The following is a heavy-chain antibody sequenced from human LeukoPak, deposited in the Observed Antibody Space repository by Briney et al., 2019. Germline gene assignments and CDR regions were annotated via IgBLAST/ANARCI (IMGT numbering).Heavy chain of an antibody. CDR2: ISWNSGSI. Sequence: PGGSLRLSCIASGFTFDDYAMHWVRQAPGKGLEWVSGISWNSGSIGYADSVKGRFTISRDNAKNSLHLQMNSLRAEDTAVYYCAKTPPYSSGWYLGGGYFDYWGQGTLVTVSS. D-gene: IGHD6-19*01. CDR3: AKTPPYSSGWYLGGGYFDY. V-gene: IGHV3-9*01. CDR1: GFTFDDYA. J-gene: IGHJ4*02.